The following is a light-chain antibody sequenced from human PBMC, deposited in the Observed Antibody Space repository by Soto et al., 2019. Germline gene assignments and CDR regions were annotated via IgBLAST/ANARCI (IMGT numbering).Light chain of an antibody. J-gene: IGLJ3*02. CDR3: SSYTTSSTLV. V-gene: IGLV2-14*01. CDR2: DVS. Sequence: QSVLTQPASVSGSPGQSITISCTGTSSDVGSYNYVSWYQQYPGKAPKLMIYDVSDRPSGVSNRFSGSKSGNTASLTISGLQAEDEADYYCSSYTTSSTLVIGGGTKVTVL. CDR1: SSDVGSYNY.